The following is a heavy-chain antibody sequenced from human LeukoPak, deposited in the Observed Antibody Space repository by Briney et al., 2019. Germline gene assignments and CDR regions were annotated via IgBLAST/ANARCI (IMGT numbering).Heavy chain of an antibody. V-gene: IGHV4-31*03. D-gene: IGHD2-15*01. CDR2: TYYSGST. CDR3: ARDRVDDAFDI. J-gene: IGHJ3*02. Sequence: PSETLSLTCTVSGGSISSGGYYWSWIRQHPGKGLEWIGYTYYSGSTYYNPSLKSRVTISVDTSKNQFSLKLSSVTAADTAVYYCARDRVDDAFDIWGQGTMVTVSS. CDR1: GGSISSGGYY.